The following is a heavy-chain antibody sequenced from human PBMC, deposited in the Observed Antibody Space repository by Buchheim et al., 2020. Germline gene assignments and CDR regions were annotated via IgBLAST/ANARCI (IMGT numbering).Heavy chain of an antibody. D-gene: IGHD3-3*01. CDR2: IKQDGSEK. Sequence: EVQLVESGGGLVQPGGSLRLSCAASGFTFSSYWMSWVRQAPGKGLEWVANIKQDGSEKYYVDSVKGRFPISRDNAKNSLYLQMNSLRAEDTAVYYCARDLGYYDFWSADYYYGMDVWGQGTT. V-gene: IGHV3-7*01. CDR1: GFTFSSYW. CDR3: ARDLGYYDFWSADYYYGMDV. J-gene: IGHJ6*02.